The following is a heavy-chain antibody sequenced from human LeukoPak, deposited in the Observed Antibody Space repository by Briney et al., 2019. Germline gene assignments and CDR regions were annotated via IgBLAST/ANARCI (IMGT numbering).Heavy chain of an antibody. V-gene: IGHV3-7*01. D-gene: IGHD6-6*01. J-gene: IGHJ4*02. CDR3: AKDGYSSSSPFDY. CDR2: IKQDGSEK. Sequence: QPGGSLRLSCAASGFTFSSYWMSWVRQAPGKGLEWVANIKQDGSEKYYVDSVKGRFTISRDNAKNSLYLQMNSLRAEDTAVYYCAKDGYSSSSPFDYWGQGTLVTVSS. CDR1: GFTFSSYW.